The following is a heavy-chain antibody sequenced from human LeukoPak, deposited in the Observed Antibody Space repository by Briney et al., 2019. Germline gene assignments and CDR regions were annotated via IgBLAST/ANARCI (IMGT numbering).Heavy chain of an antibody. D-gene: IGHD1-26*01. CDR1: GLPFISYG. Sequence: GGSLSLSCAAPGLPFISYGMHWVRQAPGKGLEWVAVISYDGSNKYHADSVKGRFTISRDNSKTALYLQMNSRRAEDAAVYYCAKDRSWGPASYYCYGMDVWGQGTTVTVSS. CDR3: AKDRSWGPASYYCYGMDV. J-gene: IGHJ6*02. CDR2: ISYDGSNK. V-gene: IGHV3-30*18.